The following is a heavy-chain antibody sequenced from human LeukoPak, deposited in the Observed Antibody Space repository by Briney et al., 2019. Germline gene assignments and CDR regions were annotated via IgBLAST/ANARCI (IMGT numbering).Heavy chain of an antibody. J-gene: IGHJ6*02. CDR3: ARPEADYYGMVV. Sequence: PSETLSLTCTVSGGSISSSSYYWGWIRQPPGKGLEWIGSIYYSGSTYYNPSLKSRVTISVDTSKNQFSLKLSSVTAADTAVYYCARPEADYYGMVVWGQGTTVTVSS. CDR1: GGSISSSSYY. V-gene: IGHV4-39*01. CDR2: IYYSGST.